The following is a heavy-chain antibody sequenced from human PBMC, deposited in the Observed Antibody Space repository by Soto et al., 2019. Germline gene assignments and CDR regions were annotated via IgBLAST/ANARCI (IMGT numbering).Heavy chain of an antibody. Sequence: QVQLEQSGAEVKKPGASVKVSCKASGYIFTAYSMHWVRRAPGQGLQWMGVVNPSGGSTNYAQKFQCRITLTRDTSRNTFYMDLSSVTSEDTAVYYCGREENCSDGICYSEYFQRWGQGTLVTVSS. CDR1: GYIFTAYS. D-gene: IGHD2-15*01. V-gene: IGHV1-46*01. J-gene: IGHJ1*01. CDR3: GREENCSDGICYSEYFQR. CDR2: VNPSGGST.